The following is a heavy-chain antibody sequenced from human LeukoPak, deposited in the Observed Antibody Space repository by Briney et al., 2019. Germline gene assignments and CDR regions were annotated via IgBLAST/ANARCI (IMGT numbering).Heavy chain of an antibody. CDR2: ISNSGDII. CDR3: ARAYCSSTGCYYYYGMDV. Sequence: GGSLRLSCAASEFIFSDYYMTWIPHAPGEGLEWISYISNSGDIIYNAGSVRGRFISSRDNAKHSLYLQMNSLRAEDTAVYYCARAYCSSTGCYYYYGMDVWGQGTTVSVSS. D-gene: IGHD2-2*01. CDR1: EFIFSDYY. V-gene: IGHV3-11*04. J-gene: IGHJ6*02.